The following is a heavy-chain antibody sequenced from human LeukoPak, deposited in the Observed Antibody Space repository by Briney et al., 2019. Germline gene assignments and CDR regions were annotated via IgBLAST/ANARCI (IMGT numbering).Heavy chain of an antibody. J-gene: IGHJ4*02. V-gene: IGHV1-2*02. Sequence: RASVKVSCKASGYTFIDYYLHWVRQAPGQGPEWMGWINPNSGTTDYAQIFQGRVTMTRDTSISIAYMELSSLRSDDTAVYHCARVRAPSSTQGGFDYWGQGTLVTVSS. CDR2: INPNSGTT. CDR3: ARVRAPSSTQGGFDY. D-gene: IGHD3-16*01. CDR1: GYTFIDYY.